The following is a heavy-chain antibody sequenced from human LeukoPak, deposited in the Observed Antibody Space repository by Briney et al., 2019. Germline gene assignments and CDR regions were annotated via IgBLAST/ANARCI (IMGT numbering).Heavy chain of an antibody. CDR1: GYTFTSYH. CDR2: INPNDGRT. J-gene: IGHJ4*02. CDR3: ARKSNVALFDF. V-gene: IGHV1-46*01. Sequence: ASVKVSCKASGYTFTSYHIQWVRQAPGQGLEWVGIINPNDGRTRYAQKFQGRVTMTRDMSTSAVYMELSSLKSDDTAVYYCARKSNVALFDFWGQGTLVTVSS. D-gene: IGHD2-15*01.